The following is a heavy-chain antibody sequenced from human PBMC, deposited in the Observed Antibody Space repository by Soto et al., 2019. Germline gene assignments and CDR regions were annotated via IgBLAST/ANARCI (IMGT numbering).Heavy chain of an antibody. Sequence: PGGSLTLSCAASGFTFSSYDMHWVRQATGKGLECVSGIDTAGDTHYPGSVKGRFTISRENAKKSLYLQMTSLRAGDTAVYYCVKCGATSCYRGGMDVWGQGTTVTVSS. CDR2: IDTAGDT. J-gene: IGHJ6*02. CDR3: VKCGATSCYRGGMDV. V-gene: IGHV3-13*01. CDR1: GFTFSSYD. D-gene: IGHD2-21*01.